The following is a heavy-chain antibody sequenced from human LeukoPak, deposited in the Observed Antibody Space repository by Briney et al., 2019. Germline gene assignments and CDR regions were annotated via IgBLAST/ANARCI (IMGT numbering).Heavy chain of an antibody. J-gene: IGHJ4*02. V-gene: IGHV3-9*01. CDR1: GFTFDDYA. CDR3: AKARGQWLVRNYFDY. D-gene: IGHD6-19*01. CDR2: ISWNSGSI. Sequence: GGSLRLSCAASGFTFDDYAMHWVRQAPGKGLEWVSGISWNSGSIGYADSVKGRFTISRDNAKNSLYLQMNSLRAEDTALYYCAKARGQWLVRNYFDYWGQGTLVTVSS.